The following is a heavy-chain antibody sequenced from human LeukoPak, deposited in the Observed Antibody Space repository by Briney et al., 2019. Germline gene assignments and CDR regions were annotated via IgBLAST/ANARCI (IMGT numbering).Heavy chain of an antibody. CDR1: GGSISGSNW. V-gene: IGHV4-4*02. J-gene: IGHJ6*02. CDR2: IYHSGST. Sequence: SETLSLTCAVSGGSISGSNWWSWVRQPPGKGLEWIGEIYHSGSTNYNPSLKSRVTISVDKSKNQFSLKLRSVTAADTAVYYCATEGDSRGWYGARDYYGMDVWGQGTTVTVSS. D-gene: IGHD6-19*01. CDR3: ATEGDSRGWYGARDYYGMDV.